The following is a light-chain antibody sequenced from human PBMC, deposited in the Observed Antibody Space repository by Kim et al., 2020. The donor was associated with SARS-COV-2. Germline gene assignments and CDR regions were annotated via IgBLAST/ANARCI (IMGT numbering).Light chain of an antibody. J-gene: IGLJ3*02. V-gene: IGLV2-14*03. CDR3: SSYTTSSTLV. CDR2: DVN. Sequence: GQSITISCTGTSSDVGRYNYVSWYQQHPGKAPTVMIYDVNHRPSGVSNRFSGSKSGNTASLTISGLQTEDEADYYCSSYTTSSTLVFGGGTQLTVL. CDR1: SSDVGRYNY.